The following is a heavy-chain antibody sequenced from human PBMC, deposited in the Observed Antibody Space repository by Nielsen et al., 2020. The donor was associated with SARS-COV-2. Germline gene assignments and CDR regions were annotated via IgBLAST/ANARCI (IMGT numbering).Heavy chain of an antibody. CDR1: GFTFSSYS. CDR2: ISSSSSTI. J-gene: IGHJ6*02. CDR3: AKGGLAAAGREDYYYYGMDV. V-gene: IGHV3-48*04. D-gene: IGHD6-13*01. Sequence: GESLKISCAASGFTFSSYSMNWVRQAPGKGLEWVSYISSSSSTIYYADSVKGRFTISRDNAKNSLYLQMNSLRAEDTALYYCAKGGLAAAGREDYYYYGMDVWGQGTTVTVSS.